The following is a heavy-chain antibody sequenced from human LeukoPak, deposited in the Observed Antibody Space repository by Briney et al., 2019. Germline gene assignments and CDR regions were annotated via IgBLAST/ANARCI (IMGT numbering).Heavy chain of an antibody. Sequence: SETLSLTCAVYGGSFSGYYRSWIRHPPGKGLEWMGQLNHSGGTNYNPSLKSRVTISVDTSKNQFSLKLSSVTAADTAVYYCARGNIVVVPAAIAHGYFDYWGQGTLVTVSS. D-gene: IGHD2-2*01. J-gene: IGHJ4*02. CDR2: LNHSGGT. CDR3: ARGNIVVVPAAIAHGYFDY. V-gene: IGHV4-34*01. CDR1: GGSFSGYY.